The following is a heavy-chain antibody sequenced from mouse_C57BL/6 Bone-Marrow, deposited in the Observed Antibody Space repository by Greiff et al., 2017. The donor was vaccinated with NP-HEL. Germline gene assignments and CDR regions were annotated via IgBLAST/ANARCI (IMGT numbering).Heavy chain of an antibody. CDR1: GFTFTDYY. Sequence: EVKVEESGGGLVQPGGSLSLSCAASGFTFTDYYMSWVRQPPGKALEWLGFIRNKANGYTTEYSASVKGRFTISRDNSQSILYLQMNALRAEDSATYYCARYTARGYYAMDYWGQGTSVTVSS. V-gene: IGHV7-3*01. CDR3: ARYTARGYYAMDY. CDR2: IRNKANGYTT. J-gene: IGHJ4*01.